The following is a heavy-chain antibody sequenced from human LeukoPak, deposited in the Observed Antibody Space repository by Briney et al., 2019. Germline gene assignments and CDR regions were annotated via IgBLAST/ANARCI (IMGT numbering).Heavy chain of an antibody. CDR1: GYTFTSYG. CDR2: ISAYNGNT. J-gene: IGHJ4*02. D-gene: IGHD3-10*01. CDR3: ASSPRGVADDY. V-gene: IGHV1-18*01. Sequence: ASVKVSCKASGYTFTSYGISWVRQAPGQGLEWMGWISAYNGNTNYAQKFQGRVTMTTDTSTKTAYMELRSLTSDDTAVYFCASSPRGVADDYWGQGTLVTVSS.